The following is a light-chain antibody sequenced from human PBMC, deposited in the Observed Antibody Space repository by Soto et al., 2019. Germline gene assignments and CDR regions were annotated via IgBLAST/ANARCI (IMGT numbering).Light chain of an antibody. V-gene: IGKV3-20*01. CDR2: GAS. J-gene: IGKJ3*01. Sequence: EIVLTQSPGTLSLSPGERATLSCRASQSVSSSYLAWYQHKPGQAPRLLIYGASSRATSIPDRFSGSGSGTDFTLTISRLEPEDFAVYYCQQYGSSPFAVGPGTKVDIK. CDR3: QQYGSSPFA. CDR1: QSVSSSY.